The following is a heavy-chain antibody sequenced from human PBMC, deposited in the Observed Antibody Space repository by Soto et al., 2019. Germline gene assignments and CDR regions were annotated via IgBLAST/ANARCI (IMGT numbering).Heavy chain of an antibody. D-gene: IGHD1-20*01. J-gene: IGHJ6*02. V-gene: IGHV3-30-3*01. CDR2: ISYDGSDR. CDR3: ARVDRTITTYFYYGMDV. CDR1: GGTFSSYA. Sequence: SCKASGGTFSSYAMHWVRQAPGKGLEWVAVISYDGSDRYYADSVKGRFTISRDNSKNTLYLQMSSLRTEDTAVYYCARVDRTITTYFYYGMDVWGLGTTVAVSS.